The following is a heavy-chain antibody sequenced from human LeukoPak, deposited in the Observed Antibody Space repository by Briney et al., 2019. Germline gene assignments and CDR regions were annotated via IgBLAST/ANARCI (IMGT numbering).Heavy chain of an antibody. Sequence: GRSLRLSCAASGFTFDDYAMHWVRQAPGKGLEWVSGISWNSGSIGYADSVKGRFTISRDNAKNSLYLQMNSLRAEDTALYYCAKDIDYYDSSGGVDYWGQGTLVTVSS. CDR2: ISWNSGSI. J-gene: IGHJ4*02. CDR3: AKDIDYYDSSGGVDY. CDR1: GFTFDDYA. D-gene: IGHD3-22*01. V-gene: IGHV3-9*01.